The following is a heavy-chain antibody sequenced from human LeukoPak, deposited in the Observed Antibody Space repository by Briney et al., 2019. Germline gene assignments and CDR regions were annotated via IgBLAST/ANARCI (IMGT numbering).Heavy chain of an antibody. CDR3: ARGRDFWSGYFSTGPGPERYNWFDP. J-gene: IGHJ5*02. CDR1: GGSISSSSYY. V-gene: IGHV4-39*07. CDR2: IYYSGST. Sequence: TSETLSLTCTVSGGSISSSSYYWGWIRQPPGKGLEWIGSIYYSGSTYYNPSLKSRVTISVDTSKNQFSLKLSSVTAADTAVYYCARGRDFWSGYFSTGPGPERYNWFDPWGQGTLVTVSS. D-gene: IGHD3-3*01.